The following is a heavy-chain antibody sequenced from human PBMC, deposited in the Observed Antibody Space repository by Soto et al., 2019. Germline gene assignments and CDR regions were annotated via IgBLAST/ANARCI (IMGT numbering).Heavy chain of an antibody. CDR2: ISYDGSNK. Sequence: QVQLVESGGGVVQPGRSLRLSCAASGFTFSSYGMHWVRQAPGKGLEWVAVISYDGSNKNYADSVKGRFTISRDNSKNTLYLQMNSLRAEDTAVYYCAKDSGDIVATLFDYWGQGTLVTVSS. CDR1: GFTFSSYG. CDR3: AKDSGDIVATLFDY. V-gene: IGHV3-30*18. J-gene: IGHJ4*02. D-gene: IGHD5-12*01.